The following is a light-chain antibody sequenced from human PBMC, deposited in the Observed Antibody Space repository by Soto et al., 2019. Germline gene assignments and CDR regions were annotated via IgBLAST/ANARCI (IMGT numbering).Light chain of an antibody. CDR2: GAS. J-gene: IGKJ1*01. CDR3: HQCGNSWWT. Sequence: EVVLTLSPNTLSLSPGESATLSCRASQAVSSTYLVWYQQKPGLAPRLLIYGASSRAPGISDRFSGSGSGTDFTLTISRLEPEDFAVYYCHQCGNSWWTFGEGTKVEIK. CDR1: QAVSSTY. V-gene: IGKV3-20*01.